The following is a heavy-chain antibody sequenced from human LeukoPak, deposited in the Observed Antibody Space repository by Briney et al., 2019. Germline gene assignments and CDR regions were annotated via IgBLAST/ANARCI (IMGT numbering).Heavy chain of an antibody. CDR2: ISSGGSTI. CDR1: GFTFSDYY. V-gene: IGHV3-11*01. Sequence: PGGSLRLSCAASGFTFSDYYMSWIRQAPGKGLEWVSYISSGGSTIYYAGSVKGRFTISRDNATNSLYLQMNSLRAEDTAVYYCATDAGFWSGYHSKPKGNYYYGMDVWGQGTTVTVSS. D-gene: IGHD3-3*01. CDR3: ATDAGFWSGYHSKPKGNYYYGMDV. J-gene: IGHJ6*02.